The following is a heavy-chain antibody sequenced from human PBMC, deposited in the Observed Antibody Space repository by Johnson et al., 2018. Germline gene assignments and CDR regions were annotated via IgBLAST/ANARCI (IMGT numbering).Heavy chain of an antibody. CDR3: AKVYRSGWSYFDS. J-gene: IGHJ4*02. D-gene: IGHD6-19*01. V-gene: IGHV3-23*01. Sequence: VQLQESGGGLVQPGGSLRLSCAASGFTFSSYALSWVRQAPGKGLEWVSGFTTSGDITSYADSVKGRFTISRDNSKNTLFLQMDSLRAEDTAVYYCAKVYRSGWSYFDSWGQGTLVTVSS. CDR2: FTTSGDIT. CDR1: GFTFSSYA.